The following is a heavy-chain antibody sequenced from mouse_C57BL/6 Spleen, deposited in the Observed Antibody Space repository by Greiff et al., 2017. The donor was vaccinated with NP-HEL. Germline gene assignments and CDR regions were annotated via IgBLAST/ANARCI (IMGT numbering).Heavy chain of an antibody. D-gene: IGHD2-5*01. CDR1: GFTFSSYA. V-gene: IGHV5-9-1*02. J-gene: IGHJ1*03. CDR3: TRVPSYYSNYEGYFDV. Sequence: EVMLVESGEGLVKPGGSLKLSCAASGFTFSSYAMSWVRQTPEKRLEWVAYISSGGDYIYYADTVKGRFTISRDNARNTLYLQMSSLKSEDTAMYYCTRVPSYYSNYEGYFDVWGTGTTVTVSS. CDR2: ISSGGDYI.